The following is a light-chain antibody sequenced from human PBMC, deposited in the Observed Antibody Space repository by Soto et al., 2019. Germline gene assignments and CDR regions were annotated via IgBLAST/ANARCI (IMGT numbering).Light chain of an antibody. V-gene: IGKV1-39*01. CDR2: AAS. J-gene: IGKJ1*01. CDR1: QSISSY. Sequence: DIQMTQSPSSLSASVGDRVTITCRASQSISSYLNWYQQKPGKAPKLLIYAASSLQSRVPSRFTDRLSGTDFTITICSLQPEDFATYYCQQSYSTPRTFGQGTKVEIK. CDR3: QQSYSTPRT.